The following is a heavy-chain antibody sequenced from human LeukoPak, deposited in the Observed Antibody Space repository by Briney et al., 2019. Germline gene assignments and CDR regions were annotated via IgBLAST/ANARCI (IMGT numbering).Heavy chain of an antibody. CDR1: GFTFSNYA. CDR2: IGTAGDT. D-gene: IGHD1-26*01. V-gene: IGHV3-13*01. CDR3: ARQMTPHGNFDY. J-gene: IGHJ4*02. Sequence: GGSLRLSCAASGFTFSNYAMHWVRQAPGKGLEWVSAIGTAGDTFYPGSVKGRFTISRENAKNSLYLQMNSLRAEDTAVYYCARQMTPHGNFDYWGQGTLVTVSS.